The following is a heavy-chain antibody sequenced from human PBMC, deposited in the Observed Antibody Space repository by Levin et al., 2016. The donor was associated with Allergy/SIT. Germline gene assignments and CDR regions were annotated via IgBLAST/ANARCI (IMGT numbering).Heavy chain of an antibody. J-gene: IGHJ4*02. CDR3: ARGYWVGEYYYDSSGSQQGYYFDY. Sequence: SETLSLTCTVSGGSITSYYWSWIRQPPGKGLEWIGHINYSGSTNYNPSLKSRVTISVDTSKNQFSLKLSSVTAADTAVYYCARGYWVGEYYYDSSGSQQGYYFDYWGQGTLVTVSP. CDR1: GGSITSYY. D-gene: IGHD3-22*01. CDR2: INYSGST. V-gene: IGHV4-59*08.